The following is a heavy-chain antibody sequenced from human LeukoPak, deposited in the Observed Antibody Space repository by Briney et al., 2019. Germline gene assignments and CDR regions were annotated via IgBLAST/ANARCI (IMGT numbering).Heavy chain of an antibody. V-gene: IGHV3-7*01. CDR2: IKQDGSEK. D-gene: IGHD6-13*01. CDR1: GFTFSSYA. J-gene: IGHJ6*02. CDR3: ARDRTTRYSSSWYEPYYYYYYGMDV. Sequence: PGGSLRLSCAASGFTFSSYAMSWVRQAPGKGLEWVANIKQDGSEKYYVDSVKGRFTISRDNAKNLLYLQMNSLRAGDTAVYYCARDRTTRYSSSWYEPYYYYYYGMDVWGQGATVTVSS.